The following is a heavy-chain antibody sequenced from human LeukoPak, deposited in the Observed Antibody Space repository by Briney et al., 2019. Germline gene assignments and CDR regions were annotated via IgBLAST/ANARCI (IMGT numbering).Heavy chain of an antibody. D-gene: IGHD2-15*01. Sequence: PGGSLRLSCAATGFILSSHGMHWVRQAPGKGLEWVAVISYDGSKKNYADSVKGRFTISRDESKNTLYLQMNSLRPEDTAVYYCAKDLFSLPIIIVVPLEWGQGTLATVPS. J-gene: IGHJ1*01. CDR2: ISYDGSKK. CDR3: AKDLFSLPIIIVVPLE. V-gene: IGHV3-30*18. CDR1: GFILSSHG.